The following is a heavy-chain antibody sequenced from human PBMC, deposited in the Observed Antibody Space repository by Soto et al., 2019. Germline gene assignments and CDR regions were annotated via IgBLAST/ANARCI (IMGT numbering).Heavy chain of an antibody. Sequence: ASVKVSCKASGGTFSSYAISWVRQAPGQGLEWMGGIIPIFGTANYAQKFQGRVTIAADESTSTAYMELSSLRSEDTAVYYCARERGSTMVRGVNYYYYYGMDVWGQGTTVTVSS. J-gene: IGHJ6*02. CDR1: GGTFSSYA. V-gene: IGHV1-69*13. CDR3: ARERGSTMVRGVNYYYYYGMDV. CDR2: IIPIFGTA. D-gene: IGHD3-10*01.